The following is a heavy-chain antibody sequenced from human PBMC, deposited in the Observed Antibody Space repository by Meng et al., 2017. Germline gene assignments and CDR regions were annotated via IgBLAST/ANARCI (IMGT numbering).Heavy chain of an antibody. V-gene: IGHV1-2*06. D-gene: IGHD2-21*02. CDR2: INPKSGDT. J-gene: IGHJ4*02. Sequence: QAALVQAGAEVKKPGASGTVSCKASGYTFPDYWLHWVRRAPGQGLEWMGRINPKSGDTHYAQRFQGRVTMTGDTSISTAYMELSGLRSDDTAMYYCAREGPCGGDCSGFDYWGQGTLVTVSS. CDR1: GYTFPDYW. CDR3: AREGPCGGDCSGFDY.